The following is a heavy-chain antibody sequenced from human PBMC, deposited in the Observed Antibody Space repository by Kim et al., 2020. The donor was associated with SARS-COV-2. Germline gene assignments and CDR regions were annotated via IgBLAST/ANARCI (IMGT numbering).Heavy chain of an antibody. Sequence: GGSLRLSCAASGFTFSSYEMNWVRQAPGKGLEWVSYISSSGSTIYYADSVKGRFTISRDNAKNSLYLQMNSPRAEDTAVYYCARIFSVSDFWSGYYMAFGMDVWGQGTTVTVSS. D-gene: IGHD3-3*01. CDR3: ARIFSVSDFWSGYYMAFGMDV. J-gene: IGHJ6*02. V-gene: IGHV3-48*03. CDR2: ISSSGSTI. CDR1: GFTFSSYE.